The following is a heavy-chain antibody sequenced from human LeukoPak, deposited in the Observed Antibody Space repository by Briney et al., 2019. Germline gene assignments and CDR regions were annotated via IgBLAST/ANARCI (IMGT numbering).Heavy chain of an antibody. CDR3: ARGTLGLFRYYYGMDV. CDR2: IYTSGST. Sequence: PSQTLSLTCTVSGGSISSGSYYWSWIRRPAGKGLEWIGRIYTSGSTNYNPSLKSRVTISVDTSKNQFSLKLSSVTAADTAVYYCARGTLGLFRYYYGMDVWGQGTTVTVSS. D-gene: IGHD2/OR15-2a*01. CDR1: GGSISSGSYY. J-gene: IGHJ6*02. V-gene: IGHV4-61*02.